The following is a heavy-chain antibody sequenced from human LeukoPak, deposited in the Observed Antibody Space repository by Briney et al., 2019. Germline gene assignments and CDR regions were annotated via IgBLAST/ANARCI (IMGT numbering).Heavy chain of an antibody. CDR1: GFTVSNNY. V-gene: IGHV3-53*01. CDR3: GKLKSSGYIIEY. CDR2: IYSGGAT. J-gene: IGHJ4*02. D-gene: IGHD3-22*01. Sequence: GGSLRLSCAASGFTVSNNYMSWVRQAPGKGLEWVSVIYSGGATYYGDSVNGRFTISRDNSKNTLSLQMNSLRAEDTAVYYCGKLKSSGYIIEYWGQGTLVTVSS.